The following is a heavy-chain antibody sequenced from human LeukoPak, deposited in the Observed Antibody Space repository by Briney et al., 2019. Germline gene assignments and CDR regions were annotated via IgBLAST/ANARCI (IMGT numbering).Heavy chain of an antibody. Sequence: PGRSLRLSCAASGFTFSSYAMHWVRQAPGKGLEWVAVISDDGSNKYYADSVKGRFTISRDNSKNTLYLQMNSLRAEDTAVYYCARAKSTKYYFDYWGQGTLVTVSS. CDR1: GFTFSSYA. J-gene: IGHJ4*02. V-gene: IGHV3-30-3*01. CDR2: ISDDGSNK. CDR3: ARAKSTKYYFDY.